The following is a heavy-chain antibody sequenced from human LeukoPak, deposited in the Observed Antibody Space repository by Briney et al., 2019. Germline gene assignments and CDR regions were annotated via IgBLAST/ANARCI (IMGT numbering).Heavy chain of an antibody. V-gene: IGHV4-4*07. J-gene: IGHJ3*02. CDR2: IYTSENT. CDR3: ARRENAFNI. Sequence: SETLSLTCTVPGRSLSSYKWGWIRQPAGKVLEWIGCIYTSENTNYNPSLKSRVTSAVNTSSNQFCLKLTSVSAPASALLSYARRENAFNICSQGTMVTASS. CDR1: GRSLSSYK.